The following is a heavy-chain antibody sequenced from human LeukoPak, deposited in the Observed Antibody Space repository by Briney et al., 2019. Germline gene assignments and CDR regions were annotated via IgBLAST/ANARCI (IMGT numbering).Heavy chain of an antibody. D-gene: IGHD3-10*01. J-gene: IGHJ5*02. Sequence: PSETLSLTCTVTGGSIGSYYWSWIRQPQGKGVEWIGYIYYSGSTNYNPSLKSRVTISVDTSKNQFSLKLSSVTAADTAVYYCARAGGSYYPIMYNWFDPWGQGTLVTVSS. V-gene: IGHV4-59*01. CDR1: GGSIGSYY. CDR3: ARAGGSYYPIMYNWFDP. CDR2: IYYSGST.